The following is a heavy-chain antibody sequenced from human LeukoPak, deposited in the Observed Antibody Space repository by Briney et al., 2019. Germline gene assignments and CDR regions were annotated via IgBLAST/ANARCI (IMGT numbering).Heavy chain of an antibody. CDR1: GFTFSSYA. CDR2: ISGSGGST. D-gene: IGHD6-19*01. J-gene: IGHJ4*02. Sequence: GGSLRLSCAASGFTFSSYAMSWVRQAPGKGLEWVSAISGSGGSTYYADSVKGRFTISRDNSKNTLYLQMNSLRAEDTAVYYYAKASDSSGWAPGGAFDYWGQGTLVTVSS. V-gene: IGHV3-23*01. CDR3: AKASDSSGWAPGGAFDY.